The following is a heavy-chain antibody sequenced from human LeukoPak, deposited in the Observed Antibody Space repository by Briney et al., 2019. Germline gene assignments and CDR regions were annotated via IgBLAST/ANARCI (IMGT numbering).Heavy chain of an antibody. D-gene: IGHD1-1*01. V-gene: IGHV3-23*01. Sequence: GGSLRLSCAVSGFSFSSHAMCWVCHGPGKGLEWVSRIDISGGTTYYTDSVSGRFTISRDNSKNTLYLEMNSLTVEDTALYYCANEVRPNDYWGQGTLVTVSS. J-gene: IGHJ4*02. CDR2: IDISGGTT. CDR3: ANEVRPNDY. CDR1: GFSFSSHA.